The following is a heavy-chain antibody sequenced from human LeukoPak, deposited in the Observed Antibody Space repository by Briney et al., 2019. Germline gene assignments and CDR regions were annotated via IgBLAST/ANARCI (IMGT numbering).Heavy chain of an antibody. CDR2: LMEEVSEK. CDR3: ARREVVVTATAFDVFDI. CDR1: RFSFISYW. J-gene: IGHJ3*02. D-gene: IGHD2-21*02. V-gene: IGHV3-7*05. Sequence: GGSLRLSSADPRFSFISYWMSCVRQAPGKGLQCVANLMEEVSEKYYVDSVKGRFTISRDNAKTSLYLQMNSLRAEDTAVYYCARREVVVTATAFDVFDIWGQGSMVTVSS.